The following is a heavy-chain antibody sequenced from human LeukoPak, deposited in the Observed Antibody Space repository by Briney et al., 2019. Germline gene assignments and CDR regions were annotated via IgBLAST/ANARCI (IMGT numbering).Heavy chain of an antibody. D-gene: IGHD4-17*01. Sequence: ASVKVSCKASGGTFSSYTISWVRQAPGQGLEWMGRIIPILGIANYAQKFQGRVTITADKPTSTAYMELSSLRSEDTAMYYCARLDRVDYGDYVDWFDPWGQGTLVTVSS. CDR1: GGTFSSYT. V-gene: IGHV1-69*02. J-gene: IGHJ5*02. CDR2: IIPILGIA. CDR3: ARLDRVDYGDYVDWFDP.